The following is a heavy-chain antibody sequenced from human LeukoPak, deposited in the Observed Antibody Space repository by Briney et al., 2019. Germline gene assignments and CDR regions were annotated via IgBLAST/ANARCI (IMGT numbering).Heavy chain of an antibody. D-gene: IGHD3-10*01. V-gene: IGHV4-59*01. CDR3: ARWDPYGSETFDY. CDR2: IYYSGST. CDR1: GGSISSYY. J-gene: IGHJ4*02. Sequence: ASETLSLTCTVSGGSISSYYWSWIRQPPGKGLEWIGYIYYSGSTNYNPSLKSRVTISVDTSKNQFSLKLSSVTAADTAVYYCARWDPYGSETFDYWGQGTLVTVSS.